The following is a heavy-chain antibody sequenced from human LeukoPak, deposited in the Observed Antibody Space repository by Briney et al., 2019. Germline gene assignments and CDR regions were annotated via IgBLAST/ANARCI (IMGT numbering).Heavy chain of an antibody. V-gene: IGHV3-74*01. J-gene: IGHJ4*02. CDR2: IASDGSST. CDR1: GFTFSSYW. CDR3: AKGHYSSSWTSMEN. Sequence: GGSLRLSCAASGFTFSSYWMNWVRQAPGKGLVWVSRIASDGSSTTYADSVKGRFSISRDNAKNTLYLQMNSLRAEDTAVYYCAKGHYSSSWTSMENWGQGTLVTVSS. D-gene: IGHD6-13*01.